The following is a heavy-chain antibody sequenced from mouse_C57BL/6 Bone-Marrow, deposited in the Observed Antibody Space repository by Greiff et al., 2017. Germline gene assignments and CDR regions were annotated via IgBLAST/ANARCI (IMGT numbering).Heavy chain of an antibody. Sequence: QVQLKESGAELVKPGASVKMSCKASGYTFTTYPIEWMKQNHGKSLEWIGNFHPYNDDTKYNEKFKGKATLTVEKSSSTVYLELSRLTSDDSAVYYCARKGYYGSSHYFDYWGQGTTLTVSS. D-gene: IGHD1-1*01. CDR1: GYTFTTYP. V-gene: IGHV1-47*01. CDR2: FHPYNDDT. J-gene: IGHJ2*01. CDR3: ARKGYYGSSHYFDY.